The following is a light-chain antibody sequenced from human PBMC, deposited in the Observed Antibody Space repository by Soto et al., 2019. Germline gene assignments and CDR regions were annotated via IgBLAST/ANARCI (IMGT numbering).Light chain of an antibody. CDR3: QQRSNWPT. Sequence: DIVLTQSPATLSLSPGERATLSCRASQSVSRYLAWYKQKPGQAPRLLIYDTSNRATGIPARFSGSGSGTDFTLTIRSLEPEDFAVYYCQQRSNWPTFGQGTKLEIK. CDR1: QSVSRY. J-gene: IGKJ1*01. CDR2: DTS. V-gene: IGKV3-11*01.